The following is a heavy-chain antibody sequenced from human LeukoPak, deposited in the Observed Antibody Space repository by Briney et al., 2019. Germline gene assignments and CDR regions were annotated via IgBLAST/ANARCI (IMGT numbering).Heavy chain of an antibody. CDR2: IHYSGST. Sequence: SETLSLTCTVSGGSLSSGDYYWSWIRQPPGKGLEWTGYIHYSGSTYYNPSLKSRVTISVDTSKNQFSLKLSSVTAADTAVYYCARAGGIVGATTLFDYWGQGALVTVSS. CDR1: GGSLSSGDYY. V-gene: IGHV4-30-4*01. CDR3: ARAGGIVGATTLFDY. J-gene: IGHJ4*02. D-gene: IGHD1-26*01.